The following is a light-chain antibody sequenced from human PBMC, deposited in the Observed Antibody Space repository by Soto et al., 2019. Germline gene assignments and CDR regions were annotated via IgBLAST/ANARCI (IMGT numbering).Light chain of an antibody. CDR1: QSVSSSY. Sequence: EIVMTQSPATLSLSPGERATLSCRASQSVSSSYLSWFQQKPGQAPRLLIYGASTRATGIPARFSGSGSGKDFTLTISSLQPEDFAVYYCQQDYNLPHTFGGGTKVEIK. J-gene: IGKJ4*01. V-gene: IGKV3D-7*01. CDR2: GAS. CDR3: QQDYNLPHT.